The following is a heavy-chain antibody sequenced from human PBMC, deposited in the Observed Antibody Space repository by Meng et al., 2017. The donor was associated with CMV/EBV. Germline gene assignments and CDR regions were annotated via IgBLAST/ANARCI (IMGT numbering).Heavy chain of an antibody. CDR1: GFTFRRYG. CDR2: IENDGSNK. V-gene: IGHV3-30*02. CDR3: VKFFRWDQPDDAFDI. J-gene: IGHJ3*02. D-gene: IGHD1-26*01. Sequence: GESLKISCAASGFTFRRYGMDWVRQGPGKGLEWVTFIENDGSNKYYADSVKGRFTISRDNFKNTVHLQINSLRAEDTALYYCVKFFRWDQPDDAFDIWGHETMVTVSS.